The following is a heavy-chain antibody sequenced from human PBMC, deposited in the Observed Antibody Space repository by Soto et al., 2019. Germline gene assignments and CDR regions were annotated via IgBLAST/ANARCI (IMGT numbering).Heavy chain of an antibody. CDR2: INPNSGGT. CDR1: GYSFTGQL. V-gene: IGHV1-2*02. J-gene: IGHJ4*02. Sequence: ASVKVSCKGSGYSFTGQLMHWVRQAPGQGLEWMGWINPNSGGTTYSQRFQGRVTMTRDTSISTGYMELTGLTSDDTAVYYCALHGRRGCWGKETMVTVAS. D-gene: IGHD1-1*01. CDR3: ALHGRRGC.